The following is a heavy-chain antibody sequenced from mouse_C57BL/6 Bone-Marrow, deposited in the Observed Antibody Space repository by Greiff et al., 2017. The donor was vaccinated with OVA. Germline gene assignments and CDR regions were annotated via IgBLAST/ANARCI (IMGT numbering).Heavy chain of an antibody. Sequence: EVQLQQSGAELVRPGASVKLSCTASGFNIKDDYMHWVQQRPEQGLEWIGWIDPENGDTEYASNFQGKATITADTSSNTAYLQLSSLTSEDTAVYYCTPLRQLRLRFAYWGQGTLVTVSA. V-gene: IGHV14-4*01. CDR1: GFNIKDDY. J-gene: IGHJ3*01. CDR2: IDPENGDT. D-gene: IGHD3-2*02. CDR3: TPLRQLRLRFAY.